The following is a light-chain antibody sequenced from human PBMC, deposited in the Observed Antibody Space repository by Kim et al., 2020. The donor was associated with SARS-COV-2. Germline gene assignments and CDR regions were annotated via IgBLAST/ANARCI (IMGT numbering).Light chain of an antibody. CDR1: QGISSY. Sequence: AIRITQSPSSLSASTGDRVTITCRASQGISSYLAWYQQKPGKAPKLLIYGASTLQSGVPSRFSGSGSGTDFALTISCLQSEDFATYYCQHYYDYPQTFGHGTKVDIK. CDR3: QHYYDYPQT. CDR2: GAS. V-gene: IGKV1-8*01. J-gene: IGKJ1*01.